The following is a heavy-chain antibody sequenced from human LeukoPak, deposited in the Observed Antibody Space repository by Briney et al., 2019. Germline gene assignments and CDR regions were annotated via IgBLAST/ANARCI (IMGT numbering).Heavy chain of an antibody. J-gene: IGHJ5*02. V-gene: IGHV3-23*01. Sequence: GGSLRLSCAASGFTFSSSAMSWVCQAPGKGREWVSNVSGSGSGGSTYYAAYVKGRLTISRDNSKNTLYLQMNSLRAEDTAVYYCAREQAWGQGTLVTVSS. CDR2: VSGSGSGGST. CDR1: GFTFSSSA. CDR3: AREQA.